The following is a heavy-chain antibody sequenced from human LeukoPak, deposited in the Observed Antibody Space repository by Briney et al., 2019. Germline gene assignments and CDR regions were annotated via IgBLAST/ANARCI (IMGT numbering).Heavy chain of an antibody. Sequence: PSETLSLTCTVSGGSISSSSYYWGWIRQPPRKGLEWIGSIYYSGSTYYNPSLKSRVTISVDTSKNQFSLKLSSVPAADTALYYCARLTMVRGAPDAFDIWGQGTMVTVSS. V-gene: IGHV4-39*01. CDR2: IYYSGST. CDR1: GGSISSSSYY. D-gene: IGHD3-10*01. CDR3: ARLTMVRGAPDAFDI. J-gene: IGHJ3*02.